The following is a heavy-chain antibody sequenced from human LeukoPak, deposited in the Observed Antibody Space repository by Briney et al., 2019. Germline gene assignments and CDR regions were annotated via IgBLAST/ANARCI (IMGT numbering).Heavy chain of an antibody. CDR3: ARGWALWFGDYYFDY. D-gene: IGHD3-10*01. V-gene: IGHV3-7*01. CDR2: IKQDGSEK. Sequence: GGSLRLSCAASGFTFSSYWMSWVRQAPGKGLEWVANIKQDGSEKYYVDSVKGRFTISRDNTKNSLYLQMNSLRAEDTAVYYCARGWALWFGDYYFDYWGQGTLVTVSS. J-gene: IGHJ4*02. CDR1: GFTFSSYW.